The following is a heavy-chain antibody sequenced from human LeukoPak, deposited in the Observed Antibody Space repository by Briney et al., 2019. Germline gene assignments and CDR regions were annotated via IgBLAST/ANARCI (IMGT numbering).Heavy chain of an antibody. CDR3: ARDNTAVGPFDY. D-gene: IGHD6-13*01. CDR2: IDPSGGST. Sequence: SVKVSCKASGYTFISHYIHWVRQAPGQGREWMGTIDPSGGSTSYEQKFQGRVTMTSDTSTSTVYMELSSLRSEDTAVYYCARDNTAVGPFDYWGQGTLVTVSS. V-gene: IGHV1-46*01. CDR1: GYTFISHY. J-gene: IGHJ4*02.